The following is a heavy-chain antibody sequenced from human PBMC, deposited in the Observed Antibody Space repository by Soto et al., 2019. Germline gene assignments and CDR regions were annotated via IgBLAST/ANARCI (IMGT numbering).Heavy chain of an antibody. CDR2: TYYRSKWYN. J-gene: IGHJ6*02. D-gene: IGHD3-22*01. CDR1: GDSVSSNSAA. CDR3: ARDLGYYYDSSGYYPWTSYYYYYGMDV. V-gene: IGHV6-1*01. Sequence: SQTLSLTCVISGDSVSSNSAAWNWIRQSPSRGLEWLGRTYYRSKWYNDYAVSVKSRITINPDTSKNQFSLQLNSVTPEDTAVYYCARDLGYYYDSSGYYPWTSYYYYYGMDVWGQGTTVTVSS.